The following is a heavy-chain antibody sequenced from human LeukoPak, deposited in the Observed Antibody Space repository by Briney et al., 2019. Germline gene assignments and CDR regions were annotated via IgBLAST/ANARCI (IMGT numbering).Heavy chain of an antibody. J-gene: IGHJ4*02. Sequence: APVKVSCKASLGTFSSYAISWVRQAPGQGLEWMGRIIPIFGTANYAQKFPGRVTITTDESTSTAYMELSSLRSEDTAVYYCARDLGEYSREYYFDYWGQGTLVTV. D-gene: IGHD6-6*01. CDR2: IIPIFGTA. V-gene: IGHV1-69*05. CDR3: ARDLGEYSREYYFDY. CDR1: LGTFSSYA.